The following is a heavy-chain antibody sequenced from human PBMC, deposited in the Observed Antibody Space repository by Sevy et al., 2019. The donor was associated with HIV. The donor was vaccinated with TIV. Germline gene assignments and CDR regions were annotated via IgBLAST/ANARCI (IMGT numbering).Heavy chain of an antibody. CDR2: INSDGSST. D-gene: IGHD3-16*01. Sequence: GGSLRLSCAASGFTFSSYWMHWVRQAPGKGLVWVSRINSDGSSTSYADSVKGRFTISRDNAKNTLYLQMNSLRAEDTAVYYCARHGQHSHLGGASKDYYYYGMDVWGQGTTVTVSS. CDR3: ARHGQHSHLGGASKDYYYYGMDV. V-gene: IGHV3-74*01. J-gene: IGHJ6*02. CDR1: GFTFSSYW.